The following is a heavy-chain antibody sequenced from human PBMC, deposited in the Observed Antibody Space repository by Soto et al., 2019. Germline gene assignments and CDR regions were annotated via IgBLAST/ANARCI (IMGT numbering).Heavy chain of an antibody. Sequence: PGGSLRLSCAASGFTFSSYAMHWVRQAPGKGLEWVAVISYDGSNKYYADSVKGRFTISRDNSKNTLYLQMNSLRAEDTAVYYCARDYLTPLYYFDYWGQGTLVTVSS. J-gene: IGHJ4*02. CDR2: ISYDGSNK. CDR1: GFTFSSYA. D-gene: IGHD1-26*01. V-gene: IGHV3-30-3*01. CDR3: ARDYLTPLYYFDY.